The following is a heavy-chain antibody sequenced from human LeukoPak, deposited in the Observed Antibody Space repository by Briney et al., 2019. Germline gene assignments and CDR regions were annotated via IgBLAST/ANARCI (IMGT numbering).Heavy chain of an antibody. CDR3: ARDLGSSGWYGKYYFDY. D-gene: IGHD6-19*01. CDR2: INTNTGNP. CDR1: GYTFTSYA. Sequence: ASVTVSCKASGYTFTSYAMNWVRQAPGQGLEWMGWINTNTGNPTYAQGFTGRFVFSLDTSVSTAYLQISSLKAEDTAVYYCARDLGSSGWYGKYYFDYWGQGTLVTVSS. V-gene: IGHV7-4-1*02. J-gene: IGHJ4*02.